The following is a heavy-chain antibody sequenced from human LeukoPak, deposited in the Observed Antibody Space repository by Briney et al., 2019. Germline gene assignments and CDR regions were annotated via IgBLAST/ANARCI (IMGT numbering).Heavy chain of an antibody. CDR2: IYYSGST. CDR3: ARDVYGGNPTL. V-gene: IGHV4-59*01. CDR1: GGSISSYY. Sequence: SETLSLTCTVSGGSISSYYWSWIRQRPGKGLEWSGYIYYSGSTNYNPSLTGRVTISVDTSKNQFSLTLNSVTSADTAVSYFARDVYGGNPTLWGQGTLVTVSS. D-gene: IGHD4-23*01. J-gene: IGHJ4*02.